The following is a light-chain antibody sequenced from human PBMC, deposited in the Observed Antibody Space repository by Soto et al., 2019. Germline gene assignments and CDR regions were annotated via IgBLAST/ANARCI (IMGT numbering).Light chain of an antibody. CDR3: QSCDSSLSGYV. CDR1: SSNIGAGYD. Sequence: QSVLTQPPSVSGAPGQRVTISCTGSSSNIGAGYDVHWYQQLPGTAPKLLIYGNSNRPSGVPDRFSGSKSGTSASLAINGLKSEDEAGYFCQSCDSSLSGYVFGTATKLTVL. J-gene: IGLJ1*01. V-gene: IGLV1-40*01. CDR2: GNS.